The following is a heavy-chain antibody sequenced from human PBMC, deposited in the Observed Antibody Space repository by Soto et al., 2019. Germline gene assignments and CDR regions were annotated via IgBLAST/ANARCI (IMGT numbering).Heavy chain of an antibody. CDR1: CASISGFY. CDR3: VRDGTKTLRDWFDP. Sequence: ETLSLTCTVSCASISGFYWIWIRKSAGKGLEWIGRIYATGTTDYNPSLKSRVMMSVDTSKKQFSLKLRSVTAADTAVYYCVRDGTKTLRDWFDPWGQGISVTVSS. CDR2: IYATGTT. V-gene: IGHV4-4*07. J-gene: IGHJ5*02. D-gene: IGHD1-1*01.